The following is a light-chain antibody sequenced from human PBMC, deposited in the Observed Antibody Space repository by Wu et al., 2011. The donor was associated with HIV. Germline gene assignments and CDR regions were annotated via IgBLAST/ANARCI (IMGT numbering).Light chain of an antibody. Sequence: EIVLTQSPGTLSLSPGEGATLSCRASQIVSSSYLAWYQQIPGQAPRLLIYGASIRATAIPDRFSGSGSGTDFTLTISRLEPEDFAVYYCQQYGSSPITFGQGHDWTLN. J-gene: IGKJ5*01. CDR2: GAS. CDR1: QIVSSSY. V-gene: IGKV3-20*01. CDR3: QQYGSSPIT.